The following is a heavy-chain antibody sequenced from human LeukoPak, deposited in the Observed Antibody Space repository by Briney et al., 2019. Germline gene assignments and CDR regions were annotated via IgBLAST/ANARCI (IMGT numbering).Heavy chain of an antibody. V-gene: IGHV3-23*05. CDR2: FATGRSP. CDR1: GFTFDSYA. D-gene: IGHD2-15*01. CDR3: TRQLGYCSAGTCYFDS. J-gene: IGHJ4*02. Sequence: PGGSLRLSCAASGFTFDSYALAWVRQAPGKGLEWVSSFATGRSPSYADSVKGRLTMSRDNAKSTVYLQMGNLRAEDTAIYYCTRQLGYCSAGTCYFDSWGQGTLVAVSS.